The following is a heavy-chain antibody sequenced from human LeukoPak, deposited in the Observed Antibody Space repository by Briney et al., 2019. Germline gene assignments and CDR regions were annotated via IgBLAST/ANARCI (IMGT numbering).Heavy chain of an antibody. CDR3: ARARDYYGSGTNRFDY. J-gene: IGHJ4*02. CDR1: GYTFTSYA. Sequence: PAASVKVSCKASGYTFTSYAMHWVRQAPGQRLEWMGWINAGNGNTKYSQKFQGRVTITRDTSASTAYMELSSLRSEDTAVYYCARARDYYGSGTNRFDYWGQGTLVTVSS. V-gene: IGHV1-3*01. CDR2: INAGNGNT. D-gene: IGHD3-10*01.